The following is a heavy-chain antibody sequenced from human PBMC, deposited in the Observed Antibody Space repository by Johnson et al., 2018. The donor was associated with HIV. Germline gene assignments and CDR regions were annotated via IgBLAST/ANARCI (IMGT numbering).Heavy chain of an antibody. CDR1: EFIFSSYS. CDR3: AREGGALDI. Sequence: QVQLVESGGGVVQPGGSLRLSCAASEFIFSSYSMHWVRQAPGKGLEWVAFIRYDGSNKYYADSVKGRFTISRDNSKNTLYLQMNSLRAEDTAVYYCAREGGALDIWGQGTMVTVSS. CDR2: IRYDGSNK. J-gene: IGHJ3*02. D-gene: IGHD1-26*01. V-gene: IGHV3-30*02.